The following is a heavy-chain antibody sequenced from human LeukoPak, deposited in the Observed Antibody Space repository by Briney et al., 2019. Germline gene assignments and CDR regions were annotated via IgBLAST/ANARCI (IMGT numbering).Heavy chain of an antibody. D-gene: IGHD4-17*01. Sequence: LETLSLTRAVYGGALRGFYWGWIRQPTGKGLEWIGEINHSGSTNYNPSLKSRVTISVDTSKNQFSLKLSSVTAADTAVYYCARGPFDYGDWGQGTLVTVSS. J-gene: IGHJ4*02. CDR3: ARGPFDYGD. CDR2: INHSGST. CDR1: GGALRGFY. V-gene: IGHV4-34*01.